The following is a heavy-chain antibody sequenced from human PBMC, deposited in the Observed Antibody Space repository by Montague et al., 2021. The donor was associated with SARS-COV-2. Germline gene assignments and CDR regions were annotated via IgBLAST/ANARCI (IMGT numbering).Heavy chain of an antibody. CDR2: INHRGST. CDR3: AGGRQHINMVVVVVTGGEYYFDF. D-gene: IGHD3-22*01. Sequence: SETLSLTCAVYDGSLSDYSWTWIRQPPGKGLEWIGEINHRGSTNYNPSLKSRVTISVDTSKNQFSLKMTSVTAADTAVYYCAGGRQHINMVVVVVTGGEYYFDFWGQGTLVAVSS. V-gene: IGHV4-34*01. CDR1: DGSLSDYS. J-gene: IGHJ4*02.